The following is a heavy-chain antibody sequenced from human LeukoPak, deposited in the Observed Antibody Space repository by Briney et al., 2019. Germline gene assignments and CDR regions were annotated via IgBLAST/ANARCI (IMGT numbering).Heavy chain of an antibody. J-gene: IGHJ1*01. V-gene: IGHV3-23*01. CDR1: GIIFSHHA. CDR2: ISGSGDTT. D-gene: IGHD1-1*01. CDR3: AKEDTTGKTPVLYN. Sequence: PGGSLRLSCTVSGIIFSHHAISWVRQAPGKGLEWVSAISGSGDTTYYADSVKGRFTIFRENSKNTLSLLLTGLRPDDTAVYYCAKEDTTGKTPVLYNSGQGGLVTVSS.